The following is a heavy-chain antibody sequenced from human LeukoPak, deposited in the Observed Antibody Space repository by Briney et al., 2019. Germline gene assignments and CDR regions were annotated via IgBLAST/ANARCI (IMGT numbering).Heavy chain of an antibody. CDR2: INSSSSTI. Sequence: GGSLRLSCAASGFTFSSHSMNWVRQAPGKGLEWVSYINSSSSTIYYADSVKGRFTISRDSAKNSLYLQMNSLRAEDTAVYYCARGAYYYEDWGQGTLVTVSS. V-gene: IGHV3-48*01. J-gene: IGHJ4*02. CDR3: ARGAYYYED. CDR1: GFTFSSHS. D-gene: IGHD3-22*01.